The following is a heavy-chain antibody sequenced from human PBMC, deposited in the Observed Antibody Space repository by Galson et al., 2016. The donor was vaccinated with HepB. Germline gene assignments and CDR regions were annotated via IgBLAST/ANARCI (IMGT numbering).Heavy chain of an antibody. CDR2: VSYDGRRK. J-gene: IGHJ4*02. CDR3: ARTRVSYGSGSYWAVLDY. V-gene: IGHV3-30*04. D-gene: IGHD3-10*01. Sequence: SLRLSCAASGFSFSNYALHWVRQAPGKGLEWVAVVSYDGRRKYYAGSVRGRFTISRDNSKNTLYLQMNSQRAEDTAVYYCARTRVSYGSGSYWAVLDYWGQGTLVTVSS. CDR1: GFSFSNYA.